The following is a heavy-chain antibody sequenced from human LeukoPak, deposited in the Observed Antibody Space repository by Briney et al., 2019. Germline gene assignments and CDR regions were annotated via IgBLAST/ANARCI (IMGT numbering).Heavy chain of an antibody. CDR1: GGSISSSSYY. D-gene: IGHD4-23*01. CDR2: IYYSGST. J-gene: IGHJ4*02. CDR3: ARHDDYGGNRVDY. V-gene: IGHV4-39*01. Sequence: SEALSLTCTVSGGSISSSSYYWGWIRQPPGKGLEWIGSIYYSGSTYYNPSLKSRVTISVDTSKKQFSLKLSSVTAADTAVYYCARHDDYGGNRVDYWGQGTLVTVSS.